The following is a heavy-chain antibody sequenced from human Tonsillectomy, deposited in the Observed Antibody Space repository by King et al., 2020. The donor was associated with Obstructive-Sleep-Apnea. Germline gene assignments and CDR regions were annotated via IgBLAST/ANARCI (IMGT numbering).Heavy chain of an antibody. J-gene: IGHJ6*02. CDR3: AIGFVLLITNDFYYYGMDV. CDR2: FDPQAGET. CDR1: GYSLSKLS. D-gene: IGHD3-3*01. Sequence: QLVQSGAELRKPGASVKVSCKVSGYSLSKLSVHWVRQAPGKGLEWMGSFDPQAGETVDAQRFQGRVIMTEDTSADTAYMELSSLRSEDTAVYYCAIGFVLLITNDFYYYGMDVWGQGSAVTVSS. V-gene: IGHV1-24*01.